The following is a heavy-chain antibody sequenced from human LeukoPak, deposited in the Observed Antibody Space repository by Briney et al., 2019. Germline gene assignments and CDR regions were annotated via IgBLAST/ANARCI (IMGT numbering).Heavy chain of an antibody. J-gene: IGHJ4*02. Sequence: SETLSLTCTVSGGSISSSSYYWGWIRQPPGKGLEWIGSIYYSGSTYYNPSLKSRVTISVDTSKNQFSLKLSSVTAADTALYYCARSRGYFDYWGQGTLVTVSS. CDR2: IYYSGST. CDR1: GGSISSSSYY. D-gene: IGHD6-13*01. V-gene: IGHV4-39*07. CDR3: ARSRGYFDY.